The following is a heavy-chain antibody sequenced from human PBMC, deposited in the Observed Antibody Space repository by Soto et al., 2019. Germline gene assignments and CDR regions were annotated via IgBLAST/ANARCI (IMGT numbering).Heavy chain of an antibody. CDR1: GLTFSSYG. V-gene: IGHV3-33*01. CDR2: IWYDGSNK. CDR3: ARGSTDDSPGYYYMDV. Sequence: QVQLVESGGGVVQPGRSLRLSCAASGLTFSSYGMHWVRQAPGKGLEWVAVIWYDGSNKYYADSVKGRFTISRDNSKNTLCLQMNSLRAEDRAVYYCARGSTDDSPGYYYMDVWGKGTTVTVSS. J-gene: IGHJ6*03. D-gene: IGHD3-3*01.